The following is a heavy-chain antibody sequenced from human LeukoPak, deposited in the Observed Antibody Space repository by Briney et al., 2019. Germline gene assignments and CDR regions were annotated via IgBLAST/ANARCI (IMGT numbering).Heavy chain of an antibody. CDR1: GFTSKTYW. Sequence: GGSLRPSCAASGFTSKTYWLNWVRQAPGKGLEWVANIKQDGSEKYYVDSVKGRFTISTDVARSSLYLQMNSLRAEDTAVYYCAGGGSWGQGTLVTVSS. V-gene: IGHV3-7*04. CDR2: IKQDGSEK. CDR3: AGGGS. J-gene: IGHJ5*02.